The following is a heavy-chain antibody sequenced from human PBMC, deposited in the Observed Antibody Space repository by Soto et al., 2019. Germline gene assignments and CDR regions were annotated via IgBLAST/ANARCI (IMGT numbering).Heavy chain of an antibody. CDR1: GGSISSSSYY. Sequence: ETLSLTCTVSGGSISSSSYYWGWIRQPPGKGLEWIGSIYYSGSTYYNPSLKSRVTISVDTSKNQFSLKLSSVTAADTAVYYCANSGYDLWEYYFDYWGQGTLVTVSS. D-gene: IGHD5-12*01. V-gene: IGHV4-39*01. CDR2: IYYSGST. CDR3: ANSGYDLWEYYFDY. J-gene: IGHJ4*02.